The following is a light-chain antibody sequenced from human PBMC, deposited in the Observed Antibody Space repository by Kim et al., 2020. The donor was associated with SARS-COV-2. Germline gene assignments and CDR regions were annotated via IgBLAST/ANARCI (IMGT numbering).Light chain of an antibody. Sequence: EIVMTQSPATLSVSPGERATLSCRASQSVSSNLAWYQQKPGQAPRLLIYGASIRATGIPARFSGSGSGTEFTLTISIVQSEDFAVYYCQQYNNWPGTFGQGTKLE. J-gene: IGKJ2*01. V-gene: IGKV3D-15*03. CDR3: QQYNNWPGT. CDR2: GAS. CDR1: QSVSSN.